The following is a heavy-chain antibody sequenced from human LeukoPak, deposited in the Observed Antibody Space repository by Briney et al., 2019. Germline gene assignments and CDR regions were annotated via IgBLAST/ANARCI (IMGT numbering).Heavy chain of an antibody. CDR3: ARRLTQYDCFDP. CDR2: TYYRSTWYN. CDR1: GDSVSSNSVT. J-gene: IGHJ5*02. D-gene: IGHD2-2*01. Sequence: SQTLSLTCAISGDSVSSNSVTWHWIRQSPSRGLEWLGRTYYRSTWYNDYAVSVRGRITVNPDTSKNQFSLHLNSVTPEDTAVYYCARRLTQYDCFDPWGQGILVIVSS. V-gene: IGHV6-1*01.